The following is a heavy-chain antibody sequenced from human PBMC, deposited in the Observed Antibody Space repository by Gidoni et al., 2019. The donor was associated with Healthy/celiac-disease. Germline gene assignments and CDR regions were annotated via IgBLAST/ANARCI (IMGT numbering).Heavy chain of an antibody. CDR3: ARGADYGGNPNFDY. J-gene: IGHJ4*02. CDR1: GCSISSGGYY. V-gene: IGHV4-31*03. D-gene: IGHD4-17*01. Sequence: QVQLQESGPGLVKPSQTLSLTCTVSGCSISSGGYYWSWIRQHPGKGLEWIGYLYYRGSTYYNPSLKSRVTISVDTSKNQFSLKLSSVTAADTAVYYCARGADYGGNPNFDYWGQGTLVTVSS. CDR2: LYYRGST.